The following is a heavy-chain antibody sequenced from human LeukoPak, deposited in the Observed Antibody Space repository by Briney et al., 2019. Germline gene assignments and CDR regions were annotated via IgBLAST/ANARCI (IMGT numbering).Heavy chain of an antibody. CDR1: GGSISSYY. Sequence: SETLSLTCTVSGGSISSYYWSWIRQPPGKGLEWIGYIYYSGSTNYNPSLKSRVTISVDTSKNQFSLKLSSVTAADTAVYYCARSPYDFWSGYFALWGQGTLVTVSS. D-gene: IGHD3-3*01. V-gene: IGHV4-59*12. CDR2: IYYSGST. J-gene: IGHJ4*02. CDR3: ARSPYDFWSGYFAL.